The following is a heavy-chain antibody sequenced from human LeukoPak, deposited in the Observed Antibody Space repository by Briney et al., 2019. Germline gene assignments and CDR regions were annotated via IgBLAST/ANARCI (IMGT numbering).Heavy chain of an antibody. Sequence: SETLSLTCSVSGGSISTHHWAWIRQPAGKGLEWIGRLHYSGTREYNPSLKSRVTISVDTSKNQFSLKMTSATAADTAVYFCAGDPFRSSFDPWGQGILVTVSS. CDR3: AGDPFRSSFDP. CDR2: LHYSGTR. V-gene: IGHV4-4*07. D-gene: IGHD3-3*01. CDR1: GGSISTHH. J-gene: IGHJ5*02.